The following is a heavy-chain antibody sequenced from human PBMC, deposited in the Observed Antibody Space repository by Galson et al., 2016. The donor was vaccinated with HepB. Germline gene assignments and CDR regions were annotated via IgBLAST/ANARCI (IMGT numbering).Heavy chain of an antibody. J-gene: IGHJ4*02. CDR2: ITGSGGTT. CDR3: VRDLLPLVSLHTDY. CDR1: GFTFSNYA. Sequence: SLRLSCAASGFTFSNYAIHWVRQAPGKGLEWVSGITGSGGTTHYADSVKGRFTISRDNSKNTLYLQMNSLRPEDTAVYYCVRDLLPLVSLHTDYWGQGTLVTVSS. D-gene: IGHD3-16*01. V-gene: IGHV3-23*01.